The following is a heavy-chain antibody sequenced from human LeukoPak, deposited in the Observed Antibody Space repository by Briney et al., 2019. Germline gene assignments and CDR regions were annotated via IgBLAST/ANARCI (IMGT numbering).Heavy chain of an antibody. Sequence: GASVKVSCKASGYTFTDYYMHWVRQAPGQGLEWMGRIKPNSGAIDYAQKFQGRVTVTRDTSINTAYMELSRLTSDDTAVYYCATLYGDYRPIFDYWGQGTLVTVSS. V-gene: IGHV1-2*06. D-gene: IGHD4-17*01. CDR3: ATLYGDYRPIFDY. CDR1: GYTFTDYY. J-gene: IGHJ4*02. CDR2: IKPNSGAI.